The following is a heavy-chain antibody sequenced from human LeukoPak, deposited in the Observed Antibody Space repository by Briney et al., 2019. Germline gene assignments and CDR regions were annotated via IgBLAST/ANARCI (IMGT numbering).Heavy chain of an antibody. D-gene: IGHD3-10*01. J-gene: IGHJ5*02. V-gene: IGHV3-23*01. CDR1: GFTFSSYA. CDR3: AKDHLWFGELRWFDP. CDR2: ISGSGGST. Sequence: GGSLRLSCAASGFTFSSYAMSWVRQAPGKGLEWVSAISGSGGSTYYADSVKGRFTISRDNSKNTLYLQMNSLRAEDTAVYYCAKDHLWFGELRWFDPWGQGTLVTVSS.